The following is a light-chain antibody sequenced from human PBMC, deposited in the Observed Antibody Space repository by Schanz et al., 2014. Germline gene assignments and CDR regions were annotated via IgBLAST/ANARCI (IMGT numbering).Light chain of an antibody. J-gene: IGKJ1*01. Sequence: EIVLTQSPATLSLSPGERATLSCRASQSVSSYLAWYQQKPGQAPRLLIYDASNRATGIPARFSGSGSGTDFTLTISSLEPEDFAVYYCQQYSRSPQTFGQGTRVEI. CDR3: QQYSRSPQT. CDR1: QSVSSY. V-gene: IGKV3-11*01. CDR2: DAS.